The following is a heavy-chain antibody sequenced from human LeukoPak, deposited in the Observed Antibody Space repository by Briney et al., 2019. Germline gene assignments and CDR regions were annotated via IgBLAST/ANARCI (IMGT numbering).Heavy chain of an antibody. Sequence: GGSLRLSCAASGFTFSSYWMHWVRQAPGKGLVWVSRINSDGSGTNDADSVKGRFTISRDNAKNTLYLQMNSLRAEDTAVYYCARGWSGKTGPADYWGQGTLVTVSS. CDR1: GFTFSSYW. V-gene: IGHV3-74*01. CDR3: ARGWSGKTGPADY. J-gene: IGHJ4*02. D-gene: IGHD3-9*01. CDR2: INSDGSGT.